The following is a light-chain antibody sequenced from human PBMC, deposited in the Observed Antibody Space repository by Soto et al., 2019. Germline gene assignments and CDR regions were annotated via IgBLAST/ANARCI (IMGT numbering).Light chain of an antibody. Sequence: EIVMTQSPATLSVSPGERATLSCRASQSVGSNLAWYQHKPGQAPRLLISDASNRATGIPARFSGSGSGTDFTLTISSLEPEDFAVYYCQQRSNWPPITFGQGTRLEIK. CDR3: QQRSNWPPIT. J-gene: IGKJ5*01. CDR1: QSVGSN. V-gene: IGKV3-11*01. CDR2: DAS.